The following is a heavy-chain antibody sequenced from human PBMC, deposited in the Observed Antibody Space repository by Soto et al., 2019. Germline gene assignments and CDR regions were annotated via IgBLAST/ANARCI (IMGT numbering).Heavy chain of an antibody. J-gene: IGHJ6*02. CDR1: GYSFTSYW. D-gene: IGHD6-6*01. Sequence: GDSLNLSCNGSGYSFTSYWISWVRQMPGKGLEWMGRIDPSDSYTNYSPSFQGHVTISADKSISTAYLQWSSLKASDTAMYYCARIDRITVRPSPDVWGQGTTVNVS. CDR3: ARIDRITVRPSPDV. CDR2: IDPSDSYT. V-gene: IGHV5-10-1*01.